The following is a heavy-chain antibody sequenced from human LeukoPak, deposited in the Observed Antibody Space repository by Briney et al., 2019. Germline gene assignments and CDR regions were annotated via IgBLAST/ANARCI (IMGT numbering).Heavy chain of an antibody. CDR1: GFTFSSYS. D-gene: IGHD2-2*01. CDR2: INHSGST. CDR3: ARHGSLHCSSTSCYGLYYYYYMDV. V-gene: IGHV4-34*01. J-gene: IGHJ6*03. Sequence: PGGSLRLSCAASGFTFSSYSMNWVRQAPGKGLEWIGEINHSGSTNYNPSLKSRVTISVDTSKNQFSLKLSSVTAADTAVYYCARHGSLHCSSTSCYGLYYYYYMDVWGKGTTVTVSS.